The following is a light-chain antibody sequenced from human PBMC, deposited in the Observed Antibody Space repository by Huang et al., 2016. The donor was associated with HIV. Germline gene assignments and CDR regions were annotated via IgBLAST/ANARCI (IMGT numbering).Light chain of an antibody. J-gene: IGKJ3*01. Sequence: EIVLTQSPGTLSLSPGERATLSCRASQSVGIYLAWYQQKPGQAPRLLISGASTRVTGIPDRFSGGGSGTDFTLSISRLEPEDFAVYYCQQYERPPDTFGPGTKVNIK. CDR2: GAS. V-gene: IGKV3-20*01. CDR1: QSVGIY. CDR3: QQYERPPDT.